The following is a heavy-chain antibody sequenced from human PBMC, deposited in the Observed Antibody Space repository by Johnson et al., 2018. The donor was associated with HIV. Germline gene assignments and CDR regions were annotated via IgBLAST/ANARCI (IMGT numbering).Heavy chain of an antibody. Sequence: VQLVESGGGVVQPGRSLRLSCAASGFTFSSYAMHWVRQAPGKGLEWVAVISYDGSNKYYADSVKGRFTISRDNSKNTLYLQMNSLRAEDRAVYYCARGRRGIAVASDAFDIWGQGTMVTVSS. V-gene: IGHV3-30-3*01. CDR3: ARGRRGIAVASDAFDI. J-gene: IGHJ3*02. CDR2: ISYDGSNK. CDR1: GFTFSSYA. D-gene: IGHD6-13*01.